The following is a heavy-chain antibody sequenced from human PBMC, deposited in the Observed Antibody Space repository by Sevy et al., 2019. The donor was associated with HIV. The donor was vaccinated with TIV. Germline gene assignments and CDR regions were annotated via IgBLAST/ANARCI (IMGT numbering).Heavy chain of an antibody. J-gene: IGHJ6*02. D-gene: IGHD3-10*01. V-gene: IGHV3-7*01. Sequence: GGSLRLSCAASGFTFSSYWMSWVRQAPGKGLEWVANIKRDGSEKYYVDSVKGRFTISRDNAKNSLYLQMNSLRAEDTAVYYCARDQGNTGIYYYYGMDVWGQGTTVTVSS. CDR1: GFTFSSYW. CDR2: IKRDGSEK. CDR3: ARDQGNTGIYYYYGMDV.